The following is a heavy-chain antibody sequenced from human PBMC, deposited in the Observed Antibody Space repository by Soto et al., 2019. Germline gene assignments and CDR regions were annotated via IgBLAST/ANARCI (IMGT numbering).Heavy chain of an antibody. V-gene: IGHV3-30*18. CDR3: AKGGRQWLVTSGFNY. Sequence: VQLVESGGGVVQPGRSLRLSCAASGFTFSDYAMHWVRQAPGKGLEWVAVVSHDGRNTHYADSVKGRFTISRDSSKNTVSLEMTSLRTEERAVYYCAKGGRQWLVTSGFNYWGQGALVTVSS. D-gene: IGHD6-19*01. J-gene: IGHJ4*02. CDR1: GFTFSDYA. CDR2: VSHDGRNT.